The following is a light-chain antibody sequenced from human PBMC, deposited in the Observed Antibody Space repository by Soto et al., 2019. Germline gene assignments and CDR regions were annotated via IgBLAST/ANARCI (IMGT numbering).Light chain of an antibody. J-gene: IGKJ3*01. CDR2: GAS. Sequence: EIVLTQSPGTLSLSPGERATLSCRASQSVSSSYLAWYQQQPGQAPRLLIYGASSRATCIPDRFSGSGSGTDFTLTISGLEPEEFAVYYCQQYGSSPGFTFGPGTKVDIK. CDR3: QQYGSSPGFT. V-gene: IGKV3-20*01. CDR1: QSVSSSY.